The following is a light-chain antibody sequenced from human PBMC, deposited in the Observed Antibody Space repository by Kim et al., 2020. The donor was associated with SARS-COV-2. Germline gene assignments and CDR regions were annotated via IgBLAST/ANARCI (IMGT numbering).Light chain of an antibody. V-gene: IGLV2-14*03. CDR3: SSYTSSSTWV. CDR1: SSDVGGYNY. Sequence: QSALTQPASVSGSPGQSITISCTGTSSDVGGYNYVFWYQQHPGKAPKLMIYDVSNRPSGVSNRFSGSKSGNTASLTISGLQAEDEADYYCSSYTSSSTWVFCGGTKLTVL. CDR2: DVS. J-gene: IGLJ3*02.